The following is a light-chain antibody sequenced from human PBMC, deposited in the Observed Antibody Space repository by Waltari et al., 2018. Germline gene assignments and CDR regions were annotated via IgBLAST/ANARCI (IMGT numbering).Light chain of an antibody. CDR2: GAS. CDR1: ESIMST. V-gene: IGKV3-15*01. J-gene: IGKJ4*01. Sequence: TLMTQSPATLSVSPGERITLPCRASESIMSTLAWYQQKPGQAPRLLIYGASTRATGVPARFSGSGSGTEFTLTISSLQTEDFAVYYCQQYNIWLRPTFGGGTKVEIK. CDR3: QQYNIWLRPT.